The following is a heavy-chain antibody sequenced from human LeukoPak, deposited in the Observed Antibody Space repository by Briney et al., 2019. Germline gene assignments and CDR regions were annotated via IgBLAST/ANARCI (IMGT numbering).Heavy chain of an antibody. CDR1: GFAFSSYG. Sequence: GGSLRLSCEASGFAFSSYGMHWVRQAPGKGLEWVAIIWYDATNQYYADSVKGRFTISRDNSKNTLYLQLSSLRAEDTAVYYCARDRGDCSGGSCFSDYFDYWGQGTLVTVSS. CDR3: ARDRGDCSGGSCFSDYFDY. V-gene: IGHV3-33*01. D-gene: IGHD2-15*01. CDR2: IWYDATNQ. J-gene: IGHJ4*02.